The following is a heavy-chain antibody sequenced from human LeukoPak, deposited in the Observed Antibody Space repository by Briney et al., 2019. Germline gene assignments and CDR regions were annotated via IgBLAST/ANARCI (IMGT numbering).Heavy chain of an antibody. CDR1: GFTFSRYS. J-gene: IGHJ4*02. D-gene: IGHD6-13*01. V-gene: IGHV3-21*01. CDR3: ARDRESSSWFDY. Sequence: GGSLRLSYAASGFTFSRYSMNWVRQAPGKGLEWVSSISSSSSYIYYADSVKGRFTISRDNAKNSLYLQMNSLRAEDTAVYYCARDRESSSWFDYWGQGTLVTVSS. CDR2: ISSSSSYI.